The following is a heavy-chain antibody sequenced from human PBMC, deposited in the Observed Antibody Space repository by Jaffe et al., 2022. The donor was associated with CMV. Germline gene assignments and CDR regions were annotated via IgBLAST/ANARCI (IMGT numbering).Heavy chain of an antibody. D-gene: IGHD2-21*02. CDR3: ARGGGPTYAGDFVHERLDY. V-gene: IGHV4-59*01. CDR2: IYHTGTT. CDR1: SGSITHYY. Sequence: QVQLQESGPRLVKPSETLSLTCTVSSGSITHYYWTWIRQTPGRGLEWIGYIYHTGTTNYNPSLQSRVTISVDKSKNQFYLKLSSATAADTAVYYCARGGGPTYAGDFVHERLDYWGQGTLVTVSS. J-gene: IGHJ4*02.